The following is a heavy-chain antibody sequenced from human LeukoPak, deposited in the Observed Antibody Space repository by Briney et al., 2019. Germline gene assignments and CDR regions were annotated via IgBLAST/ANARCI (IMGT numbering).Heavy chain of an antibody. J-gene: IGHJ3*02. D-gene: IGHD3-22*01. CDR2: ISVSGGST. CDR3: ARGTSSGYYYAFDI. CDR1: GFTFSSHA. Sequence: PGGSLRLSCAASGFTFSSHAMSWVRQGPGKGLEWVSAISVSGGSTYYADSVKGRFTISRDNSKNTLYLQMNSLRAEDTAVYYCARGTSSGYYYAFDIWGQGTMVTVSS. V-gene: IGHV3-23*01.